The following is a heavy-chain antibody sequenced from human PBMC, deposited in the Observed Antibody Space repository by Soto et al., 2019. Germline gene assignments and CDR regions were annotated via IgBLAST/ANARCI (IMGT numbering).Heavy chain of an antibody. CDR3: ARGDYGARTSFDF. CDR2: VNYNGSP. Sequence: QVQLQESGPGLVKPSQTLSLTCTVSGGSISSGDYYWSWIRQSPGKGLEWIAYVNYNGSPYYNPSLTSRVIMSVETSRNQFSLKLSSVTAADTAMYYCARGDYGARTSFDFWGQGSLVTVSS. J-gene: IGHJ4*02. CDR1: GGSISSGDYY. D-gene: IGHD4-17*01. V-gene: IGHV4-30-4*01.